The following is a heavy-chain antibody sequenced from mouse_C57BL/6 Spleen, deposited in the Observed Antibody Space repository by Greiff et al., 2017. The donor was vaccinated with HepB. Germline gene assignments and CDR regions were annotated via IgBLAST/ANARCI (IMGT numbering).Heavy chain of an antibody. CDR2: ISDGGSYT. Sequence: DVMLVESGGGLVKPGGSLKLSCAASGFTFSSYAMSWVRQTPEKRLEWVATISDGGSYTYYPDNVKGRFTISRDNAKNNLYLQMSHLKSEDTAMYYCARERGDDGYYVRFAYWGQGTLVTVSA. J-gene: IGHJ3*01. CDR3: ARERGDDGYYVRFAY. CDR1: GFTFSSYA. D-gene: IGHD2-3*01. V-gene: IGHV5-4*01.